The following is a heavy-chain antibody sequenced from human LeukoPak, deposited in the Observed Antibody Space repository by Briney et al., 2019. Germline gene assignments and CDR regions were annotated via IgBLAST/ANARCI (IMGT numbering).Heavy chain of an antibody. CDR3: ARSDTAMVNPYFDY. CDR1: GGSISSSSYY. Sequence: SETLSLTCTVSGGSISSSSYYWGWIRQPPGKGLEWIGSIYYSGSTYYNPSLKSRVTISVDTSKNQFSLKLSSVTAADTAVYYCARSDTAMVNPYFDYWGQGTLVTVSS. V-gene: IGHV4-39*07. CDR2: IYYSGST. D-gene: IGHD5-18*01. J-gene: IGHJ4*02.